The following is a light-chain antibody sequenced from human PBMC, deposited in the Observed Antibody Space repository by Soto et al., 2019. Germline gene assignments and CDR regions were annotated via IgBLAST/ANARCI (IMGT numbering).Light chain of an antibody. CDR3: QSYDSRLSADV. V-gene: IGLV1-40*01. CDR1: SSNIGAGYD. CDR2: GNS. J-gene: IGLJ1*01. Sequence: QLVLTQPPSVSGAPGQRVTISCTGSSSNIGAGYDVHWYQQLPGTAPKLLIYGNSNRPSGVPDRFSGSKSGTSASLAITGLQGEDEADYYCQSYDSRLSADVFGTGTKLTVL.